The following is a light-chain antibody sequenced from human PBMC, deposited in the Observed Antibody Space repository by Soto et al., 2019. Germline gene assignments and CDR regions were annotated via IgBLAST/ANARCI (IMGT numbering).Light chain of an antibody. CDR1: RGIGNA. Sequence: GDRVTITCRPSRGIGNALAWYQQKPGTVPKLLIHSASTLQSGVPSRFSGSGSGTDFTLTISSLQLEDVASYYCQKYDSAPTFGPGTKVDIK. V-gene: IGKV1-27*01. CDR3: QKYDSAPT. J-gene: IGKJ1*01. CDR2: SAS.